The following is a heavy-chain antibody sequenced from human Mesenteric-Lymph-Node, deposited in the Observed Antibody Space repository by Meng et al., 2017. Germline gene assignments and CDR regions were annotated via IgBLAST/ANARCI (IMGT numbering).Heavy chain of an antibody. Sequence: SQTLSLTCAIPGDSVSSNSAAWNWIRQSPSRGLEWLGRTYYRSKWYNDYAVSVKSRITINPDTSKNQFSLQLNSVTPEDTAVYYCAREGGYGPYYYYGMDVWGQGTTVTVSS. CDR1: GDSVSSNSAA. CDR2: TYYRSKWYN. J-gene: IGHJ6*02. V-gene: IGHV6-1*01. CDR3: AREGGYGPYYYYGMDV. D-gene: IGHD5-12*01.